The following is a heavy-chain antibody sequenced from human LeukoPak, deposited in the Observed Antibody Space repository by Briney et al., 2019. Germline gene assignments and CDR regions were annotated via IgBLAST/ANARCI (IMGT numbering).Heavy chain of an antibody. CDR1: GGSISGTSYY. Sequence: SETLSLTCTVSGGSISGTSYYWGWIRQSPGKGLEWIGSIYHSGSTYYNPSLKSRVTISVDTSKNQFSLKLSSVTAADTAVYYCARDSMIDGGNWFDPWGQGTLVTVSS. V-gene: IGHV4-39*07. CDR2: IYHSGST. CDR3: ARDSMIDGGNWFDP. J-gene: IGHJ5*02. D-gene: IGHD3-22*01.